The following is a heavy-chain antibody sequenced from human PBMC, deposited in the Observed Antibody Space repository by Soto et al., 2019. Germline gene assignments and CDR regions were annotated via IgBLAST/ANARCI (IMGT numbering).Heavy chain of an antibody. Sequence: QVRLQESGPGLVKPSETLSLTCTVSGGSISRYYWSWIRQPPGKGLEWIGYLYNTGSTIYNPSLKSRVTISVDTSKKQFSLKLNSLTAADTAVYYCARDLWGYCGTDCYPLDVWGQGTTVTVSS. V-gene: IGHV4-59*01. CDR3: ARDLWGYCGTDCYPLDV. CDR1: GGSISRYY. CDR2: LYNTGST. J-gene: IGHJ6*02. D-gene: IGHD2-21*02.